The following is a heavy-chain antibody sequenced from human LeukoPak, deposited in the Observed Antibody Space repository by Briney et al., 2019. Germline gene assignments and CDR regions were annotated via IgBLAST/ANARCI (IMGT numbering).Heavy chain of an antibody. CDR3: ARVRRVGATTLGY. J-gene: IGHJ4*02. V-gene: IGHV3-7*01. CDR1: GFIFSSYW. Sequence: PGGPLRLSCAASGFIFSSYWMAWVRQAPGKGLEWVANIKEDGSDKNYVDSVKGRFTISRDNTKNSLYLQMNSLRAEDTAVYYCARVRRVGATTLGYWGQGTLVTVSS. CDR2: IKEDGSDK. D-gene: IGHD1-26*01.